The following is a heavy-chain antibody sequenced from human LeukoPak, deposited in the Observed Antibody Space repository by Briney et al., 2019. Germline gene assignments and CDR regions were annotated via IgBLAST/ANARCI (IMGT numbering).Heavy chain of an antibody. Sequence: SVEVSCKASGGTFSSFAISWVRQAPGQGLEWMGGLIPVFGTSNYAQTFQGRVAITADESTTTTYMELSSLRSEDTAVYYCARGPQSSGFADYWGQGTLVTVSS. CDR2: LIPVFGTS. CDR1: GGTFSSFA. CDR3: ARGPQSSGFADY. V-gene: IGHV1-69*13. D-gene: IGHD5-12*01. J-gene: IGHJ4*02.